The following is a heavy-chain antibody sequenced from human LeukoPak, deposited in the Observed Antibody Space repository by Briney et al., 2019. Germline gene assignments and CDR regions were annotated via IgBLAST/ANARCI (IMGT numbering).Heavy chain of an antibody. CDR2: IYYSGST. Sequence: SETLSLTCTVSGGSIRSYYWSWIRQPPGKGLEWIGYIYYSGSTNYNPSLKSRVSISVDTSKNQFSLKLSSVTAADTAVYYCAREEFCNGGGCSFDSWGQGALVTVSS. J-gene: IGHJ4*02. V-gene: IGHV4-59*01. CDR3: AREEFCNGGGCSFDS. CDR1: GGSIRSYY. D-gene: IGHD2-15*01.